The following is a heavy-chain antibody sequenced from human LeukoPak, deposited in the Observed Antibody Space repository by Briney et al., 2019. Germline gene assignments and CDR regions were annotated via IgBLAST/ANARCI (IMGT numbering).Heavy chain of an antibody. CDR2: ISAYNGNT. J-gene: IGHJ4*02. D-gene: IGHD2-2*01. V-gene: IGHV1-18*01. Sequence: ASVKVSCKASGYTFTSYGISWVRQAPGQGLEWMGWISAYNGNTNYAQKLQGRVTMTTDTSTSTAYVELRSLRSDDTAVYYCARGGDIVVVPAAPPDYWGQGTLVTVSS. CDR1: GYTFTSYG. CDR3: ARGGDIVVVPAAPPDY.